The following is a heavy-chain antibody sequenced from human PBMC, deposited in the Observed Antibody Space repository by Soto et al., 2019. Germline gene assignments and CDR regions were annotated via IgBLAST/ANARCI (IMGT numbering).Heavy chain of an antibody. V-gene: IGHV3-11*01. J-gene: IGHJ3*01. CDR3: ARGKYPGSVDV. CDR1: GFTFSDYY. CDR2: ISGPGSVI. Sequence: XGSLRLSCVSSGFTFSDYYMHWIRQAPGKGLEWVSYISGPGSVISYADSVKGRFTISRDNAKDSLFLQVNSLRAEDTALYYCARGKYPGSVDVWGQGAMVTV.